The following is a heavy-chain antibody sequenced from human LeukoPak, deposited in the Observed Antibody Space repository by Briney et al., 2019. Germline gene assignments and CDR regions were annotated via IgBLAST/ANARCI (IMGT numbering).Heavy chain of an antibody. CDR2: ISGYNGNT. Sequence: GASVKLSCKSSGYTFTSYGISWVRQAPGQGLEWMGWISGYNGNTDYAQKLQGRVTLTTDTSTSTAYMELRSLRSDDTAVYYCARDLPLTGWQRSFDYWGQGTLVTVSS. CDR1: GYTFTSYG. J-gene: IGHJ4*02. D-gene: IGHD5-12*01. V-gene: IGHV1-18*01. CDR3: ARDLPLTGWQRSFDY.